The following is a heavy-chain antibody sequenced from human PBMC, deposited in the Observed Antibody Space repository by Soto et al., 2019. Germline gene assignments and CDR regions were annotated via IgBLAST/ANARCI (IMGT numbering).Heavy chain of an antibody. J-gene: IGHJ6*02. Sequence: ASVKVSCKASGYTFTNYYMHWVRQAPGQGLEWMAIINPSGGNTRYAQKFQGRVTVTRDTSTSTIYVELSSLRSEDTAVYYCARGGVWATTATTSFNSYYYAMDVWGQGTTVTVSS. V-gene: IGHV1-46*01. CDR2: INPSGGNT. CDR3: ARGGVWATTATTSFNSYYYAMDV. D-gene: IGHD4-4*01. CDR1: GYTFTNYY.